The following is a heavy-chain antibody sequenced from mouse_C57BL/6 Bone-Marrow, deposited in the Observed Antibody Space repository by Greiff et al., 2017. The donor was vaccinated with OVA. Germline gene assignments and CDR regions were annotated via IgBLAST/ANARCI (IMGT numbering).Heavy chain of an antibody. V-gene: IGHV1-52*01. Sequence: VQLQQSGAELVRPGSSVKLSCKASGYTFTSYWMHWVKQRPIQGLEWIGNIDPSDSETHYNQKFKDKATLTVDKSSSTAYMQLSSLTSEDSAVYYCARKDDGGVYYFDYWGQGTTLTVSS. D-gene: IGHD2-12*01. CDR1: GYTFTSYW. CDR3: ARKDDGGVYYFDY. CDR2: IDPSDSET. J-gene: IGHJ2*01.